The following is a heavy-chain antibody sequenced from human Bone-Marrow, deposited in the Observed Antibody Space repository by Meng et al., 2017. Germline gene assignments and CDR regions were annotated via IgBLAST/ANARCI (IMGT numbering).Heavy chain of an antibody. Sequence: LSLTCAASGFTFDDYAMHWVRQAPGKGLEWVSGISWNSGSIGYADSVKGRFTISRDNAKNSLYLQMNSLRAEDTAVYYCARKRSGWGYYFDYWGQGTLVTVSS. V-gene: IGHV3-9*01. CDR2: ISWNSGSI. CDR3: ARKRSGWGYYFDY. D-gene: IGHD6-19*01. CDR1: GFTFDDYA. J-gene: IGHJ4*02.